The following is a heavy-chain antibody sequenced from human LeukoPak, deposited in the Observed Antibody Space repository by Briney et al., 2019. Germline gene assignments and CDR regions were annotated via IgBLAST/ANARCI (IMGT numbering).Heavy chain of an antibody. V-gene: IGHV3-33*01. CDR1: GFXFSIYG. J-gene: IGHJ5*02. Sequence: GGSLRLSCAASGFXFSIYGMHWVRQAPGKGLEWVAVIWSDGTNKYYVDSVKGRFTISRDNSKNTLYLQMNSLRAEDTAVYYCARGDGSLFFDPWGQGTLVTVSS. CDR2: IWSDGTNK. CDR3: ARGDGSLFFDP. D-gene: IGHD3-10*01.